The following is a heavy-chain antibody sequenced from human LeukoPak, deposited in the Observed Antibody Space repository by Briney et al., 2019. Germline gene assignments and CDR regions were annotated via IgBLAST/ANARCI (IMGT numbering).Heavy chain of an antibody. V-gene: IGHV3-74*01. D-gene: IGHD6-13*01. CDR3: ARIRHSSSWYYFDY. Sequence: PGGSLRLSCAASGFTFSSYWMHWVRHAPGKGLVWVSGINSDGSSTRYADSVKGRFTISRDNAKNTLYLQMNSLRAEDTAVYYCARIRHSSSWYYFDYWGQGALVTVSS. CDR1: GFTFSSYW. CDR2: INSDGSST. J-gene: IGHJ4*02.